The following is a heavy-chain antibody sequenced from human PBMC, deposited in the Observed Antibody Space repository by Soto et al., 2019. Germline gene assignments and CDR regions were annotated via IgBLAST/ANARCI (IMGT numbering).Heavy chain of an antibody. CDR3: ARTYLPYDFWSGYSWFDP. CDR1: GGTFSSYA. V-gene: IGHV1-69*13. J-gene: IGHJ5*02. Sequence: SVKVSCKASGGTFSSYAISWVRQAPGQGLEWMGGIIPIFGTANYAQKFQGRVTITADESTSTAYMELSSLRSEDTAVYYCARTYLPYDFWSGYSWFDPWGQGTLVTVSS. CDR2: IIPIFGTA. D-gene: IGHD3-3*01.